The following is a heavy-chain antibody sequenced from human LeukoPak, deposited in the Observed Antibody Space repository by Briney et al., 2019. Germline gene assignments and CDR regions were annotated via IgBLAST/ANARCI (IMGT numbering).Heavy chain of an antibody. CDR2: ISSGGGAT. J-gene: IGHJ4*02. D-gene: IGHD6-6*01. CDR1: GFTFDDYG. Sequence: PGGSLRLSCAASGFTFDDYGMIWVRQAPGKGLDWVSGISSGGGATYYANSVKGRFTISRDNSKNTLYLQMNSLRGEDTAVYYCAKDGSSSPYFFDYWGRGTLVTVSS. CDR3: AKDGSSSPYFFDY. V-gene: IGHV3-23*01.